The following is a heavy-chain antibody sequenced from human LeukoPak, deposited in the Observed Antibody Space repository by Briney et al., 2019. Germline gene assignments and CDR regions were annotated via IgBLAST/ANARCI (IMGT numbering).Heavy chain of an antibody. CDR3: AKDGPGVVIMGYFHH. J-gene: IGHJ1*01. V-gene: IGHV3-43*02. CDR2: ISGDGGSS. CDR1: GFTFDDYV. D-gene: IGHD3-3*01. Sequence: GSLRLSCAASGFTFDDYVMHWVRQAPGKGLEWVSLISGDGGSSYYADSVKGRFTISRDNGKNSLYLQMNSLRTEDTALYYCAKDGPGVVIMGYFHHWGQGTLVTVSS.